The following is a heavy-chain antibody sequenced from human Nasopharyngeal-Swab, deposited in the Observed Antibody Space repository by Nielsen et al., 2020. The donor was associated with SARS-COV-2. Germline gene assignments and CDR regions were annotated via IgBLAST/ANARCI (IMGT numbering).Heavy chain of an antibody. J-gene: IGHJ5*02. D-gene: IGHD6-13*01. CDR3: ARPLSRDSTWTTEANWFDP. CDR2: LSSVGNT. V-gene: IGHV3-53*01. CDR1: GFTLGGHY. Sequence: GESLKISCAASGFTLGGHYMSWVRQAPGKGLEWVSILSSVGNTFYIESVKGRFTISGDHLHNTVHLQMNSLRAEDTAVYYCARPLSRDSTWTTEANWFDPWGQGTLVTVSS.